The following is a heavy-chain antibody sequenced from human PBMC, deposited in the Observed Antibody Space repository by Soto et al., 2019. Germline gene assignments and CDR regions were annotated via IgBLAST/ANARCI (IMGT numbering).Heavy chain of an antibody. D-gene: IGHD1-26*01. CDR3: AKDGAWELLPAYGMDV. CDR1: GFSFSSFG. J-gene: IGHJ6*01. Sequence: GGSLRLSCAASGFSFSSFGMHWVRQAPGKGLEWVVGLSFDGITKHYADSVKGRFTISRDNSKNTMYLQMNSLRPEDTSIYYCAKDGAWELLPAYGMDVWGPGTTVTAPQ. V-gene: IGHV3-30*18. CDR2: LSFDGITK.